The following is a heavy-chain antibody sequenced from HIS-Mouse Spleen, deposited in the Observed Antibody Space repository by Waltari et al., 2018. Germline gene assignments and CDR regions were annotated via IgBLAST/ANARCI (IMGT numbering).Heavy chain of an antibody. J-gene: IGHJ4*02. Sequence: QVQLVESGGGVVQPGRSLRLSCAASGFTFSSYGIHWVRQAPGKGLEWVAVISYDGSNKYYADSVKGRFTISRDNSKNTLYLQMNSLRAEDTAVYYCAKPAGGSSGWYYFDYWGQGTLVTVSS. CDR1: GFTFSSYG. V-gene: IGHV3-30*18. D-gene: IGHD6-19*01. CDR2: ISYDGSNK. CDR3: AKPAGGSSGWYYFDY.